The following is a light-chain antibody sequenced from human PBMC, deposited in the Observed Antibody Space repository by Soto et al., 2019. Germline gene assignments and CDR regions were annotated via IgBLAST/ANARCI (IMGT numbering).Light chain of an antibody. Sequence: EIVLTPSPCTLSLSTGERATLSCRASQSVSSSYLAWYQQKPGQAPRLLIYGASSRATGIPDRFSGSGSGTDFTLTISRREPEDVAVYYCQQYGSSALTFGGVTMVHIK. J-gene: IGKJ4*01. CDR2: GAS. CDR1: QSVSSSY. CDR3: QQYGSSALT. V-gene: IGKV3-20*01.